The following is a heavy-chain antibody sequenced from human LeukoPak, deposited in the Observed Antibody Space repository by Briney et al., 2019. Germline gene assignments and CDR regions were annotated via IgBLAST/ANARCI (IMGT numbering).Heavy chain of an antibody. CDR3: ASLSTSSYFFDY. J-gene: IGHJ4*02. V-gene: IGHV4-38-2*02. CDR1: GYSISSGYY. Sequence: PSETLSLTCTVSGYSISSGYYWGWIRLPPGKGLEWVGIIYHSGSTYYSPSLKSRVTISIDTSKNQFSLRLSSVTAADTAVYYCASLSTSSYFFDYWGQGTLVTVSS. D-gene: IGHD6-6*01. CDR2: IYHSGST.